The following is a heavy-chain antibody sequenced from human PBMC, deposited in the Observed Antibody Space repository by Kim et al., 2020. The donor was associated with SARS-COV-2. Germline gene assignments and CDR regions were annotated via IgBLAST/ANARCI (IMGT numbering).Heavy chain of an antibody. J-gene: IGHJ4*02. V-gene: IGHV3-30-3*01. Sequence: GGSLRLSCAASGFTFSSYAMHWVRQAPGKGLEWVAVISYDGSNKYYADSVKGRFTISRDNSKNTLYLQMNSLRAEDTAVYYCARERRDGYNWVVDYWGQGTLVTVSS. CDR3: ARERRDGYNWVVDY. CDR2: ISYDGSNK. CDR1: GFTFSSYA. D-gene: IGHD5-12*01.